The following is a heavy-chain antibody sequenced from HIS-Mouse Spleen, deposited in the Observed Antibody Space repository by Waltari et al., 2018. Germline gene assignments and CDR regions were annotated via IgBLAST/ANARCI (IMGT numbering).Heavy chain of an antibody. D-gene: IGHD1-1*01. Sequence: QVQLQESGPGLVKPSQTLSLPCTASGCSISRSSYYWGWIRQPPGKGLEWIGSIYYSGSTYYNPSLKSRVTISVDTSKNQFSLKLSSVTAADTAVYYCARDPRWNDGIDYWGQGTLVTVSS. CDR2: IYYSGST. CDR3: ARDPRWNDGIDY. J-gene: IGHJ4*02. CDR1: GCSISRSSYY. V-gene: IGHV4-39*07.